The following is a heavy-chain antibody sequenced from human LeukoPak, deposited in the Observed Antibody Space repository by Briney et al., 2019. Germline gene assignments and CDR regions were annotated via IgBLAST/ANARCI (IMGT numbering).Heavy chain of an antibody. CDR2: INPNSGGT. CDR1: GYTFTGYY. CDR3: ARKYGGNNWFDP. D-gene: IGHD4-23*01. J-gene: IGHJ5*02. V-gene: IGHV1-2*02. Sequence: ASVKVSCKASGYTFTGYYMHWVRQAPGQGLEWMGWINPNSGGTNYAQKFQGRVTMTRDTSTSTAYMELRSLRSDDTAVYYCARKYGGNNWFDPWGQGTLVTVSS.